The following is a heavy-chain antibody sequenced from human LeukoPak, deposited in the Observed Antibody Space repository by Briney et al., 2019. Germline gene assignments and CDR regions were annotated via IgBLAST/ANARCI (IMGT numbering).Heavy chain of an antibody. CDR3: TKGGGGPEDGYNYGAFDF. V-gene: IGHV3-9*01. D-gene: IGHD5-12*01. CDR1: GFTFSSYA. CDR2: ISWSSGSI. Sequence: PGGSLRLSCAASGFTFSSYAMSWVRQAPGKGLEWVSGISWSSGSIGYADSVKGRFTISRDNAKNSLYLQMNSLRAEDTALYYCTKGGGGPEDGYNYGAFDFWGQGTMVTVSS. J-gene: IGHJ3*01.